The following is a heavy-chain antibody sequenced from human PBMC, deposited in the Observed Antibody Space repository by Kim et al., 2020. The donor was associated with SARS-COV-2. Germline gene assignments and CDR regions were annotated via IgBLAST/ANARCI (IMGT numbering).Heavy chain of an antibody. D-gene: IGHD2-21*02. CDR3: ARLALRFFDY. Sequence: NTKYSQKFQGRVTITRDTSASTAYMELSSLRSEDTAVYYCARLALRFFDYWGQGTLVTVSS. V-gene: IGHV1-3*01. CDR2: NT. J-gene: IGHJ4*02.